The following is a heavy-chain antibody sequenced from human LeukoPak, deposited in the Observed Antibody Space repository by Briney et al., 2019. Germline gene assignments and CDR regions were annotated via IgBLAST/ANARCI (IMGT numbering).Heavy chain of an antibody. D-gene: IGHD3-3*01. Sequence: PSETLSLTCTVPDGSISSYTWTWVRQPAGKGLEWIGRIYCSGTTIYNPSLKSRVTMSVDTSKNQFSLNLSSVTAADTAIYYCARNYPEWSHLRYFHYYYMDVWSKGTTVTVS. CDR3: ARNYPEWSHLRYFHYYYMDV. CDR2: IYCSGTT. CDR1: DGSISSYT. J-gene: IGHJ6*03. V-gene: IGHV4-4*07.